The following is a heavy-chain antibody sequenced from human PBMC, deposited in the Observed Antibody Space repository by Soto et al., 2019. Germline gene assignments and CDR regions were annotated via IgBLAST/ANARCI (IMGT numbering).Heavy chain of an antibody. CDR1: GGSVNSHHYY. CDR2: TYYNGST. V-gene: IGHV4-61*01. Sequence: QVQLQESGPKLVRPSETLSLTCTVSGGSVNSHHYYWSWIRQPPGKGLEWIGYTYYNGSTNYNPSLKNRVTISVDTSKNQFSLRLSSVTAADTAFYYCARDTEILWFGELFTWGQGTLVTVSS. CDR3: ARDTEILWFGELFT. J-gene: IGHJ5*02. D-gene: IGHD3-10*01.